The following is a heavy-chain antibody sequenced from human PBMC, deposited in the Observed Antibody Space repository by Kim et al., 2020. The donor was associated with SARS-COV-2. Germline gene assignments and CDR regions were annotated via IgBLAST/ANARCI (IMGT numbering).Heavy chain of an antibody. CDR1: GYTFTGYF. Sequence: ASVKVSCKASGYTFTGYFIHWVRQAPGQGLEWMGRINPNSGGTNSAQQFQDRFTMTTDTSTSTAYMELTNLRSDDTVIFYCARSPLGYCSGGSCSLDAFDLWGQGTLVTVTS. J-gene: IGHJ3*01. CDR2: INPNSGGT. D-gene: IGHD2-15*01. CDR3: ARSPLGYCSGGSCSLDAFDL. V-gene: IGHV1-2*05.